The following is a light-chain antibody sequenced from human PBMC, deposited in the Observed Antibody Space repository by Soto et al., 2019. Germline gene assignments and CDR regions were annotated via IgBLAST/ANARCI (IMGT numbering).Light chain of an antibody. CDR2: GAS. CDR1: QRVGSIY. Sequence: EIVLTQSPGTLSLSPGERATLSCRASQRVGSIYLTWYQQKPGQAPRLLIYGASTRATGIPARFSGSGSGTEFTLTISSLQSEDFAVYYCQQYNNWPITFGQGTRLEIK. CDR3: QQYNNWPIT. V-gene: IGKV3D-15*01. J-gene: IGKJ5*01.